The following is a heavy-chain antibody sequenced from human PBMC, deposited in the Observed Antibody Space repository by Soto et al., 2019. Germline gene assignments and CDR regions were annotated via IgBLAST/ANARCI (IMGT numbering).Heavy chain of an antibody. D-gene: IGHD3-10*01. CDR2: IYPGDSDT. CDR1: GYTFTSYW. Sequence: GESLKISCEGSGYTFTSYWIGWVRQMPGQGLEWMGIIYPGDSDTRYSPSFQGQVTISADKSISTAYLQWSSLKASDTAIYYCSRVRIMVRGVFRLHDAVDMWGQGTTVTVSS. J-gene: IGHJ3*02. CDR3: SRVRIMVRGVFRLHDAVDM. V-gene: IGHV5-51*01.